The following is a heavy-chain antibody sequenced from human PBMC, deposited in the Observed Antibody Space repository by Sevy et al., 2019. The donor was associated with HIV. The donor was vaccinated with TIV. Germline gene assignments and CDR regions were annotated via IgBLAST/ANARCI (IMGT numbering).Heavy chain of an antibody. V-gene: IGHV3-30*04. CDR2: ISYDGSNK. CDR3: ARDGLGVFTQTLDV. CDR1: GFTFSSYA. Sequence: GGSLRLSCAASGFTFSSYAVHWVRQAPGKGLEWVAIISYDGSNKYYADSVKGRFTISRDNSKNTLYLQMNSLRTEDTAVYYCARDGLGVFTQTLDVWGQGTTVTVSS. J-gene: IGHJ6*02. D-gene: IGHD3-16*01.